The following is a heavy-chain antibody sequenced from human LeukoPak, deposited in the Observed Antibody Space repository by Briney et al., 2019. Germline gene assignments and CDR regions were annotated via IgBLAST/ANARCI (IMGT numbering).Heavy chain of an antibody. CDR2: ISGSGGST. Sequence: PGGSLRLSCAASGFTFSSYAMSWVRQAPGKGLEWVSAISGSGGSTYYADSVKGRFTISRDNSKNTLYLQMNSLRAEDTAVYYCAEDPRDYYDILAGYVDYWGQGTLVTVSS. CDR3: AEDPRDYYDILAGYVDY. J-gene: IGHJ4*02. V-gene: IGHV3-23*01. D-gene: IGHD3-9*01. CDR1: GFTFSSYA.